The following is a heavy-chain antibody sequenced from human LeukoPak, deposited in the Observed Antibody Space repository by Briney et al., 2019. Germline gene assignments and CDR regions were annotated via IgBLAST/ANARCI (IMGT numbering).Heavy chain of an antibody. CDR3: ARAAAGYFYAFDI. D-gene: IGHD6-13*01. CDR1: GYTFTSYY. Sequence: ASVKVSCKASGYTFTSYYMHWVRQAPGQGLEWMGIINPSGGSTSYAQKFQGRVTMTRDTFTSTVYMELSSLRSEDTAVYYCARAAAGYFYAFDIWGQGTMVTVSS. V-gene: IGHV1-46*03. J-gene: IGHJ3*02. CDR2: INPSGGST.